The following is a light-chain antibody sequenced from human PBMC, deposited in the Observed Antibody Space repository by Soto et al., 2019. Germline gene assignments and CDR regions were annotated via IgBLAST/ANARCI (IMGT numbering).Light chain of an antibody. CDR1: QSVSSY. J-gene: IGKJ2*01. V-gene: IGKV3-11*01. CDR3: QQRSKWPPYT. Sequence: EIVLPQSPATLSLSPGERATLSCRASQSVSSYLAWYHQKPGQAPRLLIYDASNRATGIPARFSGRGSGTGFTRAIRSLEPEEFAVYYCQQRSKWPPYTFGQGTKLEIK. CDR2: DAS.